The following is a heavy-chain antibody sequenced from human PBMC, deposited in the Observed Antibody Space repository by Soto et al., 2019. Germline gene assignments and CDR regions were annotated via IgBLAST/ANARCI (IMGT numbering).Heavy chain of an antibody. Sequence: QVQLQESGPGLVKPSQTLSLTCSVSGGSISSGNYYWSWIGQPSGKGLEWIGYIYHSGSAYYNPSLTSRSTISLDTSKNPFSLKLSSVTATDTAVYYCSTASSATWFDPWGQGTLVTVSS. CDR2: IYHSGSA. CDR3: STASSATWFDP. CDR1: GGSISSGNYY. V-gene: IGHV4-30-4*01. J-gene: IGHJ5*02.